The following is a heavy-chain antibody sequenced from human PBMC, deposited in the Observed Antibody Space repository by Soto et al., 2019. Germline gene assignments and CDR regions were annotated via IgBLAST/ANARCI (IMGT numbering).Heavy chain of an antibody. D-gene: IGHD3-22*01. Sequence: EVQLLESGGGLVQPGGSLRLSCAASGFTFSSYAMSWVRQAPGKGLEWVSAISGSGGSTYYADSMKGRFTISRDNSKNTLYLQMNSLRAEDTAVYYCAKSPYYYDSSGYYATPNFDYWGQGTLVTVSS. J-gene: IGHJ4*02. CDR2: ISGSGGST. V-gene: IGHV3-23*01. CDR1: GFTFSSYA. CDR3: AKSPYYYDSSGYYATPNFDY.